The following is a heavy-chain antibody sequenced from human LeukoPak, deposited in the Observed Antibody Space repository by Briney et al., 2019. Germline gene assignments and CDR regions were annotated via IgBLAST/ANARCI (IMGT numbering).Heavy chain of an antibody. V-gene: IGHV3-33*06. Sequence: GGSLRLSCAASGFTFSSYGMHWVRQAPGKGLEWVAVIWYDGSNKYYADSVKGRLTISRDNSKNTLYLQMNSLRAEDTAVYYCAKDTTNYYDSSGFDYWGQGTLVTVSS. D-gene: IGHD3-22*01. CDR3: AKDTTNYYDSSGFDY. CDR1: GFTFSSYG. J-gene: IGHJ4*02. CDR2: IWYDGSNK.